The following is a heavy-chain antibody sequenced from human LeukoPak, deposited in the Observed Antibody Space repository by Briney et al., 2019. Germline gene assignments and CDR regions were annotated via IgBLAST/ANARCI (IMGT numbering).Heavy chain of an antibody. J-gene: IGHJ4*02. V-gene: IGHV3-30*18. Sequence: GGSLRLSCAASGFTVSSNYMSWVRQAPGKGLEWVAVISYDGSNKYYADSVKGRFTISRDNSKNTLYLQMNSLRAEDTAVYYCANTDTGYSSSWSPRSYFDYWGQGTLVTVSS. CDR3: ANTDTGYSSSWSPRSYFDY. CDR1: GFTVSSNY. CDR2: ISYDGSNK. D-gene: IGHD6-13*01.